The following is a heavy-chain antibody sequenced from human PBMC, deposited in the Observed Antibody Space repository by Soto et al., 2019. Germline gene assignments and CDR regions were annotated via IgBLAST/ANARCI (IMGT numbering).Heavy chain of an antibody. J-gene: IGHJ6*02. CDR3: ARGSSSGYSYGLVLGYYGMDV. CDR1: GGTFSSYA. V-gene: IGHV1-69*06. CDR2: IIPIFGTA. Sequence: GASVKVSCKASGGTFSSYAISWVRQAPGQGLEWMGGIIPIFGTANYAQKFQGRVTITADKSTSTAYMELSSLRSGDTAVYYCARGSSSGYSYGLVLGYYGMDVWGQGTTVTVSS. D-gene: IGHD5-18*01.